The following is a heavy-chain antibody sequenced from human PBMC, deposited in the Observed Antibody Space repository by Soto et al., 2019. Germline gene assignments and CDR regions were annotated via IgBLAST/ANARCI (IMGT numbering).Heavy chain of an antibody. V-gene: IGHV5-51*01. CDR2: IYPGDSDT. D-gene: IGHD2-8*02. J-gene: IGHJ5*02. CDR1: GYAFSSYL. Sequence: GESLKISCQGSGYAFSSYLIAWVRQMPGKGLEWMGIIYPGDSDTRYSPSFQGHVTISVDKSITTAYMQWSSLKASDTAMYYCARGYCTATICDPWFDPWGQGTLVTVSS. CDR3: ARGYCTATICDPWFDP.